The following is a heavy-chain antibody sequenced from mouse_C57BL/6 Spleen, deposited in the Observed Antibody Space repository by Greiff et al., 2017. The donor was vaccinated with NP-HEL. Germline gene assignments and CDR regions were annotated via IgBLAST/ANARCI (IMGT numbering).Heavy chain of an antibody. CDR3: TRYPDDDGPLYYAMDY. CDR2: IDPETGGT. J-gene: IGHJ4*01. V-gene: IGHV1-15*01. CDR1: GYTFTDYE. Sequence: QVQLQQSGAELVRPGASVTLSCKASGYTFTDYEMHWVKQTPVHGLEWIGAIDPETGGTAYNQKFKGKATLTADKSSSTAYMALRSLTSEDSAVYYWTRYPDDDGPLYYAMDYWGQGTSVTVSS. D-gene: IGHD2-4*01.